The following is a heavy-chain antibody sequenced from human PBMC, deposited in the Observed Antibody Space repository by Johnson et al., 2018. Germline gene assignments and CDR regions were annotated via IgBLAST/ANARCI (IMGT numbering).Heavy chain of an antibody. J-gene: IGHJ4*02. CDR2: ISYVGRDD. Sequence: QVRLGQSGGGVVQPGRSLRLSCVASGFSFRTYAMDWVRQAPGKGLEWVAVISYVGRDDYYAESVKGRFTISRDNYKNTLYLQMNSLRGSDTAVYYCVKGGAILGPFDHWGQGSLVTVSS. CDR1: GFSFRTYA. D-gene: IGHD1-26*01. CDR3: VKGGAILGPFDH. V-gene: IGHV3-30*18.